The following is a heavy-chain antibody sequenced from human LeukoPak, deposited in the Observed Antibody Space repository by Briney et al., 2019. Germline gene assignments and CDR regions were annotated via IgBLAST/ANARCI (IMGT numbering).Heavy chain of an antibody. CDR2: ISYDGSSK. D-gene: IGHD1-1*01. CDR1: GFTFSSYA. CDR3: ARDGNPLDY. Sequence: GGSLRLSCAASGFTFSSYAMHWVRQAPGKGLEWVAVISYDGSSKYYADSVKGRFTISRDNSKNTLYLQMNSLRAEDTAVYYCARDGNPLDYWGQGTLVTVSS. J-gene: IGHJ4*02. V-gene: IGHV3-30*03.